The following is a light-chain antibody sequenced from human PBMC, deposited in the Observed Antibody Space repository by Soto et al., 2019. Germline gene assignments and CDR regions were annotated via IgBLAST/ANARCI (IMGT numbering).Light chain of an antibody. CDR1: QSISSW. CDR3: QQYHSYSHT. J-gene: IGKJ2*01. CDR2: EAS. V-gene: IGKV1-5*03. Sequence: DIQMTQSPSTLSASVGDRVTITCRASQSISSWLAWYQQKPGKAPKLLIYEASSLESGVPSKFSGIGSGTELTLTISSLQPDDFATYYCQQYHSYSHTFGQGTKLEIK.